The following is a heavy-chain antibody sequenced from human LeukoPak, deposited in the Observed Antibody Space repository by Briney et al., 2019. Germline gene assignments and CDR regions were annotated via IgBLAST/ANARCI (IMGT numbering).Heavy chain of an antibody. V-gene: IGHV4-39*01. CDR3: ARYVVYGSGKYYFDY. CDR1: GGSVSSTTYY. CDR2: INYSGST. J-gene: IGHJ4*02. Sequence: SETLSLTCTVSGGSVSSTTYYWSWIRQPPGKGLEWIASINYSGSTYYNPSLKSRVTISVYTSENQFSLKLSSVTAADTAVYYCARYVVYGSGKYYFDYWGQGTLVTVSS. D-gene: IGHD3-10*01.